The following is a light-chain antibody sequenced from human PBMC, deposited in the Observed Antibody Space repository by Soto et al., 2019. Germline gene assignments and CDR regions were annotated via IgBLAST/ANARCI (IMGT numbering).Light chain of an antibody. Sequence: EIVVTQSPAALSLAPGERATLSCRASRGVSSNFAWYQQKPGRAPRLLIYDASNRATGIPARFSGSGSGTDFTLTISRLEPEDFAVYYCPQYGSSLGPFGQGTKVDIK. J-gene: IGKJ1*01. CDR3: PQYGSSLGP. CDR1: RGVSSN. CDR2: DAS. V-gene: IGKV3-20*01.